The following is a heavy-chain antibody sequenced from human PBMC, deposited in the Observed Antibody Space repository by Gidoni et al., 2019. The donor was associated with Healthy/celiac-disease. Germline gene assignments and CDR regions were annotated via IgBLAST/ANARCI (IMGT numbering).Heavy chain of an antibody. CDR2: ISSSGSTI. J-gene: IGHJ5*02. CDR1: GFPFSSYE. D-gene: IGHD3-3*01. V-gene: IGHV3-48*03. Sequence: EVQLVESGGGLVQPGGSLRLSCAASGFPFSSYEMNWVRQAPGKGLEWVSYISSSGSTIYYADSVKGRFTISRDNAKNSLYLQMNSLRAEDTAVYYCARERGDFWSGFNWFDPWGQGTLVTVSS. CDR3: ARERGDFWSGFNWFDP.